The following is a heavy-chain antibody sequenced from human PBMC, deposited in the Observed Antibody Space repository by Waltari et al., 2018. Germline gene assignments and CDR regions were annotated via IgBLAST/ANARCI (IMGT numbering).Heavy chain of an antibody. CDR3: ARVAVPGTFFFDY. V-gene: IGHV3-33*01. D-gene: IGHD6-19*01. CDR2: IWSDGDKK. CDR1: GFPFGNYG. Sequence: QVQLVESGGGVVQPGRSLRLSCAASGFPFGNYGVHWVRQAPGKGVEWGAVIWSDGDKKYYAESVRGRFTISRDNSNNTLSLQMSSLRAEDTAVYYCARVAVPGTFFFDYWGQGTLVTVSS. J-gene: IGHJ4*02.